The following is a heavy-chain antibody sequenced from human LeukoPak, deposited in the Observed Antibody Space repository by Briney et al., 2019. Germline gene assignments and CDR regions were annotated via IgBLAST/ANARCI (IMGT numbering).Heavy chain of an antibody. V-gene: IGHV4-39*01. D-gene: IGHD1-1*01. CDR3: ARPELERGAFDI. Sequence: RASETLSLTCTVSGVSISSSSYHWGWIRQPPGKGLEWIGSIYYSGSTYYNPSLESRIIISVDTSKNQFSLKLSSVTAADTAVYYCARPELERGAFDIWGQGTMVTVSS. CDR2: IYYSGST. J-gene: IGHJ3*02. CDR1: GVSISSSSYH.